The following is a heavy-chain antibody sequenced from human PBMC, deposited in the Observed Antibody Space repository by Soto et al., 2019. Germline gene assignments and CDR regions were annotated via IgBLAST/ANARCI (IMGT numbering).Heavy chain of an antibody. D-gene: IGHD5-18*01. CDR3: AKVLNVDTAMADAFDI. CDR2: ISYDGSNK. J-gene: IGHJ3*02. Sequence: GSLRLSCASSGFTFSSYGMHWVRQAPGKGLEWVAVISYDGSNKYYADSVKGRFTISRDNSKNTLYLQMNSLRAEDTAVYYCAKVLNVDTAMADAFDIWGQGTMVTVSS. V-gene: IGHV3-30*18. CDR1: GFTFSSYG.